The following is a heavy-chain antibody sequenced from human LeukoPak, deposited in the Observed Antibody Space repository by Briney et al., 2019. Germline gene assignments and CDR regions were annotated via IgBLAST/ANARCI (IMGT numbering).Heavy chain of an antibody. J-gene: IGHJ4*02. D-gene: IGHD3-10*01. V-gene: IGHV3-33*08. CDR1: GFTFSSYS. CDR3: ARDWRPRGFGELGDY. CDR2: IWYGGSNK. Sequence: GGSLRLSCAASGFTFSSYSMKWVRQAPGKGLEWVAVIWYGGSNKYYADSVKGRFTISRDNSKNTLYLQMNSLRAEDTAVYYCARDWRPRGFGELGDYWGQGTLVTVSS.